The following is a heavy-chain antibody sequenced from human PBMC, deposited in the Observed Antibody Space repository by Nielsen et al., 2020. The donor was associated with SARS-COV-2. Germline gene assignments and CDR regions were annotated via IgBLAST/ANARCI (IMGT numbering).Heavy chain of an antibody. Sequence: ASVKVSCKASGYLFSSYGISWVRQAPGQGLEWMGWISAYNGNTNYAQKLQGRVTMTTDTSTSTAYMELRSLRSDDTAVYYCARDPRSIWFGETYYYYGMDVWGQGTTVTVSS. J-gene: IGHJ6*02. CDR1: GYLFSSYG. V-gene: IGHV1-18*01. CDR3: ARDPRSIWFGETYYYYGMDV. CDR2: ISAYNGNT. D-gene: IGHD3-10*01.